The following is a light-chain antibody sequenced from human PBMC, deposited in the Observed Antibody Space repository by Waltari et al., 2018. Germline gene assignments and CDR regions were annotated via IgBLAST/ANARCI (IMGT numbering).Light chain of an antibody. Sequence: IVLTQSPATLSLSPGERATLSCRTSQSVSSYLGWYQQKPGQAPRLLIYNASNRATGIPARFSGSGSGTDFTLTISSLEPEDFAVYYCQQRGNWPLTFGGGTKVEIK. CDR2: NAS. V-gene: IGKV3-11*01. CDR3: QQRGNWPLT. CDR1: QSVSSY. J-gene: IGKJ4*01.